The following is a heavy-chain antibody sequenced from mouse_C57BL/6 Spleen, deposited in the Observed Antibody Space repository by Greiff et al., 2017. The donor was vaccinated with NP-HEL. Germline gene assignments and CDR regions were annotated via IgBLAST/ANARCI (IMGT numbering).Heavy chain of an antibody. CDR2: ISDGGSYT. V-gene: IGHV5-4*03. CDR3: ARVREGDSIDY. CDR1: GFTFSSYA. Sequence: DVKLVESGGGLVKPGGSLKLSCAASGFTFSSYAMSWVRQTPEKRLEWVATISDGGSYTYYPDNVKGRFTFSLDNAKNNLYLQMRNLEYEDAAMYYRARVREGDSIDYWGQGTTLTVSS. J-gene: IGHJ2*01. D-gene: IGHD3-3*01.